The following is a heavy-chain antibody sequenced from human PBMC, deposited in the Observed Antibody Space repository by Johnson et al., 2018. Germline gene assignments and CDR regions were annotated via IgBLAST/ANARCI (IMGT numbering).Heavy chain of an antibody. Sequence: QVQLVQSGGGVVQPGRSLRLSCAASGFTFSSYAMHWVRQAPGKGLEWVAVISYDGSNKYYADSVKGRFTISRDNSKNTLYLHMNSLRAEDTAVYYCARDPNDYLANYYYYMDVWGKGTTVTVSS. V-gene: IGHV3-30-3*01. CDR2: ISYDGSNK. J-gene: IGHJ6*03. D-gene: IGHD4/OR15-4a*01. CDR1: GFTFSSYA. CDR3: ARDPNDYLANYYYYMDV.